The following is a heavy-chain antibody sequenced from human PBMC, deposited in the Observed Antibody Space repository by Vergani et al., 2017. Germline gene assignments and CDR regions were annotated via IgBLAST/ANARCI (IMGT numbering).Heavy chain of an antibody. D-gene: IGHD2-2*01. CDR2: ISGSGGST. CDR3: ARESSTSWYYYYGMDV. Sequence: EVQLVESGGGLVQPGGSLRLSCAASGFTFSSYAMSWVRQAPGKGLEWVSAISGSGGSTYYADSVKGRFTISRDNAKNSLYLLMNSLRAEDTAVYYCARESSTSWYYYYGMDVWGQGTTVTVSS. CDR1: GFTFSSYA. J-gene: IGHJ6*02. V-gene: IGHV3-23*04.